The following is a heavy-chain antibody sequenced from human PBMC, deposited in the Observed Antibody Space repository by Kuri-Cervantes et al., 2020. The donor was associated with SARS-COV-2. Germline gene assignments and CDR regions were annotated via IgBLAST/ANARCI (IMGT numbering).Heavy chain of an antibody. D-gene: IGHD3-10*01. Sequence: ASVKVSCKASGYTFTSYAMNWVRQAPGQGLEWMGWINTNTGNPTYAQGFTGRFVFSLDTSVSTAYLQISSLKAEDTAVYYCARGSNTIWFGELLSHYYYGMDVWGQGTTVTVSS. CDR3: ARGSNTIWFGELLSHYYYGMDV. J-gene: IGHJ6*02. V-gene: IGHV7-4-1*02. CDR2: INTNTGNP. CDR1: GYTFTSYA.